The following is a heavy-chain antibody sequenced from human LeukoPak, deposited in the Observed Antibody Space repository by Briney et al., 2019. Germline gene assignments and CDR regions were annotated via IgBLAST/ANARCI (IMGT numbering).Heavy chain of an antibody. CDR1: GLTFSNAW. CDR2: IKSKTDGGTT. D-gene: IGHD3-9*01. Sequence: PGGSLRLSCAASGLTFSNAWMSWVRQAPGKGLEWVGRIKSKTDGGTTDYAAPVKGRFTISRDDSKNTLYLQMNSLKTEDTAVYYCTTDPDSWLFVDYWGQGTLVTVSS. V-gene: IGHV3-15*01. CDR3: TTDPDSWLFVDY. J-gene: IGHJ4*02.